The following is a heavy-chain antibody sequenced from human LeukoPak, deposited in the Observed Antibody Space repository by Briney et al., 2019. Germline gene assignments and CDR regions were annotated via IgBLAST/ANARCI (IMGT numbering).Heavy chain of an antibody. Sequence: PGGSLRLSCAASGFTFSSYSMNWVRQAPGKGLEWVSYISSSSSTIYYADSVKGRFTISRDNAKNSQYLQMNSLRAEDTAVYYCARTTYYYDSSGYEFDYWGQGTLVTVSS. J-gene: IGHJ4*02. CDR2: ISSSSSTI. V-gene: IGHV3-48*04. D-gene: IGHD3-22*01. CDR1: GFTFSSYS. CDR3: ARTTYYYDSSGYEFDY.